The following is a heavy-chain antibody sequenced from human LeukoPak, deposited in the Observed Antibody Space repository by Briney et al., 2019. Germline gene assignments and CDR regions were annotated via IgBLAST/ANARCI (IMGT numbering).Heavy chain of an antibody. D-gene: IGHD6-19*01. CDR3: ARGGYSSGWSQQLQVFYLDY. Sequence: GGSLRLSCTASGFTFSSYSMNWVRQAPGKGLEWVSYISSSGSTIYYADSVKGRFTISRDNAKNSLYLQMNSLRAEDTAVYYCARGGYSSGWSQQLQVFYLDYWGQGTLVTVSS. CDR2: ISSSGSTI. V-gene: IGHV3-48*04. CDR1: GFTFSSYS. J-gene: IGHJ4*02.